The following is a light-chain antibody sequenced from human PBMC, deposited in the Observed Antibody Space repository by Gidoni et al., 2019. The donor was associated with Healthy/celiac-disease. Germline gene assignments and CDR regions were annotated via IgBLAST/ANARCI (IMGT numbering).Light chain of an antibody. Sequence: MLLTQTRSFLSASVGDRVTITCRASQGISSYLAWYQQKPGKAPKLLIYAASTLQSGVPSRFSGSGSGTEFTLTISSLQPEDFATYYCQQLNSYPSITFGQGTRLEIK. V-gene: IGKV1-9*01. CDR2: AAS. J-gene: IGKJ5*01. CDR3: QQLNSYPSIT. CDR1: QGISSY.